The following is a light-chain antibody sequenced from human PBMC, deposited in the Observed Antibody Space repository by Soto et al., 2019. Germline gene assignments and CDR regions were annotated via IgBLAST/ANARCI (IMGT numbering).Light chain of an antibody. V-gene: IGLV1-40*01. Sequence: QSVLTQPPSVSGAPGQRVTISCTGSSSNIGAGYDVHWYQQLPGTAPKLLIYGNSNRPSGVPDRFSGSKSGTSASLAITGLQAEDEADYYCQSYDNSLSGFWVFGGGTKLTLL. CDR2: GNS. CDR3: QSYDNSLSGFWV. CDR1: SSNIGAGYD. J-gene: IGLJ3*02.